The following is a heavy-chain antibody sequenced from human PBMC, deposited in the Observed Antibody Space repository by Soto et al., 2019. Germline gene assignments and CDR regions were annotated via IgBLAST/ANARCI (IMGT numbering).Heavy chain of an antibody. CDR1: GFTFSGFD. D-gene: IGHD6-13*01. V-gene: IGHV3-13*01. CDR3: AKSQEIGTHFFDS. J-gene: IGHJ4*02. Sequence: GGSLRLSCEASGFTFSGFDMHWVRQPTGKGLEWASSIGTAGDTYYAVSVKGRFTISRDNAKNSLSLQMNSLRAGDMAVYFCAKSQEIGTHFFDSWGQGTQVTVS. CDR2: IGTAGDT.